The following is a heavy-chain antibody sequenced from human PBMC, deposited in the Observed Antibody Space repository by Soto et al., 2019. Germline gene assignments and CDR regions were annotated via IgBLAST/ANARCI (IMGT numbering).Heavy chain of an antibody. D-gene: IGHD6-13*01. CDR2: ISAYNGNT. V-gene: IGHV1-18*01. J-gene: IGHJ5*02. CDR1: GYNFTKYG. CDR3: ARDLIAATWFDP. Sequence: ASVKVSCKASGYNFTKYGISWVRQAPGQGLEWMGWISAYNGNTNYAQKLQGRVTMTTDTSTSTAYMELRSLRSDDTAVYYCARDLIAATWFDPWGQGTLVTVSS.